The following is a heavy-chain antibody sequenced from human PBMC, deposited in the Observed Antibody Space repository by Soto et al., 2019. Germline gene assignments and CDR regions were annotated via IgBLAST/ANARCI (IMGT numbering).Heavy chain of an antibody. CDR3: SKDIESGKDYYYGMDV. Sequence: GGSLRLSCAASGFTFDDYTLRWARQAPGKGLDSSTLISCDRSSTYYADPVNGRFTISRDNSKNSLYLQMNSLRTEDTALYYCSKDIESGKDYYYGMDVWGQGTTVTVSS. CDR2: ISCDRSST. J-gene: IGHJ6*02. V-gene: IGHV3-43*01. D-gene: IGHD1-26*01. CDR1: GFTFDDYT.